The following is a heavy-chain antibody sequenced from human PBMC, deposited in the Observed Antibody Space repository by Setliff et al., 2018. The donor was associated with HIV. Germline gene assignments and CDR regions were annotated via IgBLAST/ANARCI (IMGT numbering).Heavy chain of an antibody. J-gene: IGHJ4*02. V-gene: IGHV4-39*01. CDR2: ISYTGST. CDR3: ARQTWESYDTLTGYYRSPKNFDS. Sequence: PSETLSLTCTVPGGSINRSNYYWGWIRQPPGKGLEWIGTISYTGSTYYDPSLKSRVTISLDTSKNQFFLKLSSVTAPDTAIYYCARQTWESYDTLTGYYRSPKNFDSWGQGTLVTVSS. D-gene: IGHD3-9*01. CDR1: GGSINRSNYY.